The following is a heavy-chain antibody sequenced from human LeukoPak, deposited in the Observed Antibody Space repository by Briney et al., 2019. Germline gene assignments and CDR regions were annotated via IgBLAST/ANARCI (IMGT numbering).Heavy chain of an antibody. CDR2: ISWNSGSI. J-gene: IGHJ5*02. CDR1: GFTFDDYA. V-gene: IGHV3-9*01. CDR3: ARDPGYSSSWYDARWFDP. Sequence: GGSLRLSCAASGFTFDDYAMHWVRQVSGKGLEWVSGISWNSGSIGYADSVKGRFTISRDNAKNSLYLQMNSLRAEDTAVYYCARDPGYSSSWYDARWFDPWGQGTLVTVSS. D-gene: IGHD6-13*01.